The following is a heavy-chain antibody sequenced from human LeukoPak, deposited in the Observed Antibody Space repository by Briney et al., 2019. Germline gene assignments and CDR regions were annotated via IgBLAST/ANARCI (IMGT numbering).Heavy chain of an antibody. J-gene: IGHJ4*02. CDR3: ARLYCSGGSCYGKHYFDY. CDR2: ITGSSDYI. Sequence: GGSLRLPCAASGFTFSRSTMDWVRQAPGKGLEWVSSITGSSDYIYYADSVKGRFTISRDNTKNSLSLQMNSLRAEDTAVYYCARLYCSGGSCYGKHYFDYWGQGALVTVSS. D-gene: IGHD2-15*01. V-gene: IGHV3-21*01. CDR1: GFTFSRST.